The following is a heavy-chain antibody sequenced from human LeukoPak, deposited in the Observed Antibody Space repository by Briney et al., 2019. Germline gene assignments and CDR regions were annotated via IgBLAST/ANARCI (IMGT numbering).Heavy chain of an antibody. J-gene: IGHJ6*03. CDR3: ARDLTYYDILAGYYARKYYYNYYMDV. D-gene: IGHD3-9*01. CDR2: INPNSGGT. Sequence: ASVKVSCKASGYTFTGYYMHWVRQAPGQGLEWMGWINPNSGGTNYAQKFQGRVTKARDTSISTAYMELSRLRSDDTAVYYCARDLTYYDILAGYYARKYYYNYYMDVWGKGTTVTVSS. CDR1: GYTFTGYY. V-gene: IGHV1-2*02.